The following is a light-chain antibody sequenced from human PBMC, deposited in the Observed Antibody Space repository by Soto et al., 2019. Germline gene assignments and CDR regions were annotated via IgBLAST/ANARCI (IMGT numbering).Light chain of an antibody. CDR2: DVS. J-gene: IGLJ2*01. CDR1: SSDVGGYNF. Sequence: QSALTQPASVXGSXXXXXXISCTGTSSDVGGYNFVSWYQQHPGKAPKLMIYDVSNRPSGVSHRFSGSKSGNTASLTISGLQADDEADYYCSSYTSASTVVVFGGGTKLTVL. CDR3: SSYTSASTVVV. V-gene: IGLV2-14*01.